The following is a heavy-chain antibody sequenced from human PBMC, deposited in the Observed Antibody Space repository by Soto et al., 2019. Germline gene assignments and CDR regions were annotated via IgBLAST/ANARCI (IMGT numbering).Heavy chain of an antibody. CDR1: GYTFTSYY. J-gene: IGHJ3*02. Sequence: RASVKVSCKASGYTFTSYYMHWVRQAPGQGLEWMGIINPSGGSTSYAQKFQGRVTMTRDTSTSTVYMELSSLRSEDTAVYYCARLAYYFISGSETNAFDTLGQGTMVTISS. CDR2: INPSGGST. V-gene: IGHV1-46*01. D-gene: IGHD3-22*01. CDR3: ARLAYYFISGSETNAFDT.